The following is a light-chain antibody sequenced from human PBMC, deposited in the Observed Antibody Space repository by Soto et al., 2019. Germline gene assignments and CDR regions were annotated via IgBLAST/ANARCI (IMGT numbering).Light chain of an antibody. V-gene: IGKV1-5*01. CDR3: QQYETFSGT. CDR2: DVS. J-gene: IGKJ1*01. CDR1: QSITTW. Sequence: DIQMTQSPSTVSAYVGDSVTITCRASQSITTWLAWYQQGPGKAPKLLIYDVSSLQSGVPSRFSGSGSGTEFTLTISSLQPDDFATYYCQQYETFSGTFGPGTKVDIK.